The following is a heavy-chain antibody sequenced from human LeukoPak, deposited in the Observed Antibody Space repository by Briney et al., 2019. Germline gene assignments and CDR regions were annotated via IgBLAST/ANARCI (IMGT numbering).Heavy chain of an antibody. CDR2: INPNSGGT. D-gene: IGHD1-7*01. V-gene: IGHV1-2*02. CDR3: ARGMGTGTTGHLLGY. J-gene: IGHJ4*02. CDR1: GYTFTGYY. Sequence: ASVKVSCKASGYTFTGYYMHWVRQAPGQGLEWMGWINPNSGGTNYAQKFQGRVTMTRDTSISTAYMELSRLRSDDTAVYCCARGMGTGTTGHLLGYWGQGTLVTVSS.